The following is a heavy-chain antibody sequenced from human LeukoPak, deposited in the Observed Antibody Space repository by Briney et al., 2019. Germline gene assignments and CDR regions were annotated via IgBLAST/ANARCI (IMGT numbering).Heavy chain of an antibody. J-gene: IGHJ6*03. Sequence: GGSLRLSCAASGFTFSSYGMHWVRQAPGKGLEWVAVISYDGSNKYYADSVKGRFTISRDNSKNTLYLQMNSLRAEDTAVYYCAKVISRGVRRIYYYYYMDVWGKGTTVTVSS. CDR3: AKVISRGVRRIYYYYYMDV. CDR2: ISYDGSNK. V-gene: IGHV3-30*18. D-gene: IGHD3-10*01. CDR1: GFTFSSYG.